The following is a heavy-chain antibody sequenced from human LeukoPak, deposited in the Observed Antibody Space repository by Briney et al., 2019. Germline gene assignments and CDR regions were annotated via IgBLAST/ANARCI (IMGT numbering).Heavy chain of an antibody. J-gene: IGHJ3*02. CDR2: IHSDGSST. V-gene: IGHV3-74*01. D-gene: IGHD4/OR15-4a*01. Sequence: PGGSLRLSCTASGFSVSSNFMSWVRQAPGKGLVWVSRIHSDGSSTRYADSVKGRFTISRDNAQNTLDLQMNSLRAEDTAVYYCARERHFGDYGGFDIWGQGTMVTVSS. CDR1: GFSVSSNF. CDR3: ARERHFGDYGGFDI.